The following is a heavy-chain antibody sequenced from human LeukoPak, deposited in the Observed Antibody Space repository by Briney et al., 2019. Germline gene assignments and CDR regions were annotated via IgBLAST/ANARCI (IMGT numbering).Heavy chain of an antibody. V-gene: IGHV1-69*13. Sequence: GASVKVSCKASGGTFSSYAISWVRQAPGQGLEWMGGIIPIFGTANYAQKFQGRVTITADESTSTAYMELSSLRSEDTAVYYCAREGGAAAGSWFDPWGQGTLVTVSS. D-gene: IGHD6-13*01. CDR1: GGTFSSYA. CDR3: AREGGAAAGSWFDP. J-gene: IGHJ5*02. CDR2: IIPIFGTA.